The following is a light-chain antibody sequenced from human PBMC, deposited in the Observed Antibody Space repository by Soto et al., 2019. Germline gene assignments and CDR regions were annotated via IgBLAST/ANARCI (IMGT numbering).Light chain of an antibody. CDR3: QKYTNVPA. V-gene: IGKV1-27*01. CDR2: AAS. Sequence: DIQMTQSPSSLSASVGDRVTITCRASQGISNYLAWYQQIPGKVPKLLISAASTLHSGVPSRFSGSGSGTDFTLTISSLQPEDDATYYCQKYTNVPAFGGGTKVEIK. J-gene: IGKJ4*01. CDR1: QGISNY.